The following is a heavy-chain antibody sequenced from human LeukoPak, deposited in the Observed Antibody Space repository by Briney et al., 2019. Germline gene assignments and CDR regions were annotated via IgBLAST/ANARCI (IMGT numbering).Heavy chain of an antibody. CDR2: ISWNSGSI. D-gene: IGHD6-19*01. Sequence: GGSLRLSCAASGFTFDDYAMHWVRQAPGKGLEWVSGISWNSGSIGYADSVKGRFTISRDNAKNSLYLQMNSLRAEDMALYYCARVSDSAWSGSFFDYWGQGTLVTVSS. CDR1: GFTFDDYA. CDR3: ARVSDSAWSGSFFDY. V-gene: IGHV3-9*03. J-gene: IGHJ4*02.